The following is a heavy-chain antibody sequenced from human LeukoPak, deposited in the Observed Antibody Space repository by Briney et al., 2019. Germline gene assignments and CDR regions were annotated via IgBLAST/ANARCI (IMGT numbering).Heavy chain of an antibody. J-gene: IGHJ4*02. CDR3: AKRGVVIRVILVGFHKEAYYFDS. V-gene: IGHV3-23*01. D-gene: IGHD3-22*01. Sequence: GGSLRLSCAVSGITLSNYGMSWVRQAPGKGLEWVAGISGSGGRTNYADSVKGRFTISRDNPKNTLYLQMSSLRAEDTAVYFCAKRGVVIRVILVGFHKEAYYFDSWGQGTLVTVSS. CDR2: ISGSGGRT. CDR1: GITLSNYG.